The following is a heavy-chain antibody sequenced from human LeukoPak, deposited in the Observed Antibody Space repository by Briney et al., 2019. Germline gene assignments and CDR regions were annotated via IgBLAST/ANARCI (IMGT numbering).Heavy chain of an antibody. CDR1: GGSISSSSYY. CDR3: VRQSESYYASGVFDC. V-gene: IGHV4-39*01. Sequence: SGTLSLTCTVSGGSISSSSYYWGCIRQPPGKGLEWIGSIYYSGSTYYNPSLKRRVTISVDTSKNQFSLQLSSVTAADTAMYYCVRQSESYYASGVFDCWGLGSLLTVCS. CDR2: IYYSGST. J-gene: IGHJ4*02. D-gene: IGHD1-26*01.